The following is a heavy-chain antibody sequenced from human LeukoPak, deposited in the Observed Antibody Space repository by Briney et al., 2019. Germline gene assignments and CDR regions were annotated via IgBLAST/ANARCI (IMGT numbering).Heavy chain of an antibody. CDR1: GGSISSYY. V-gene: IGHV4-59*08. Sequence: SETLSLTCTVSGGSISSYYWSWIRQPPGKGLEWIGYIYYSGSSNYNPSLKSRATISIDTSKNQFSLKPSSATAADTAVYYCARRGDYFDYWGQGTLVTVSS. CDR3: ARRGDYFDY. J-gene: IGHJ4*02. CDR2: IYYSGSS.